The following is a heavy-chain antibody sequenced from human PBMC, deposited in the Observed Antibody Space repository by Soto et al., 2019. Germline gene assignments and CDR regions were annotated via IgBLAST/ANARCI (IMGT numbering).Heavy chain of an antibody. Sequence: SETLSLTCAVYGGSFSGYYWSWIRQPPGKGLEWIGEINHSGSTNYNPSLKSRVTISVDTPKNQFSLKLSSVTAADTAVYYCARKSARYYDFWSGYGGFDPWGQGTLVTVSS. CDR1: GGSFSGYY. J-gene: IGHJ5*02. V-gene: IGHV4-34*01. CDR2: INHSGST. CDR3: ARKSARYYDFWSGYGGFDP. D-gene: IGHD3-3*01.